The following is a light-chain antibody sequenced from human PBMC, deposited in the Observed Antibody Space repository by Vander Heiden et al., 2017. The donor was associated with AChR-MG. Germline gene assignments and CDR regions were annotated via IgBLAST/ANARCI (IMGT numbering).Light chain of an antibody. J-gene: IGLJ3*02. Sequence: QSVLTQPPSASGTPGQRVTISCSGHGSNIGSNYVYWYQQRPGTAPKLLIYRNNQRPSGVPDRFSGSKSGTSASLAISGLRSEDEADYYCAAWDDSLSGGVFGGGTKLTVL. V-gene: IGLV1-47*01. CDR1: GSNIGSNY. CDR3: AAWDDSLSGGV. CDR2: RNN.